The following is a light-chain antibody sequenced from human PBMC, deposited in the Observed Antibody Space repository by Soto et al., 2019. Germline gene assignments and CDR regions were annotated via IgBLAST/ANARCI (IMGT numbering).Light chain of an antibody. CDR3: QQYGTTPRT. Sequence: EIVLTQSPGTLSLSPGERATLSCRASQRVSSSYLAWYQQKPGQAPRPLIYGASSRATGIPDRFSGRWSGTDFTLTISRLEPEDFAVYYCQQYGTTPRTFGQRTKVEIK. V-gene: IGKV3-20*01. CDR2: GAS. CDR1: QRVSSSY. J-gene: IGKJ1*01.